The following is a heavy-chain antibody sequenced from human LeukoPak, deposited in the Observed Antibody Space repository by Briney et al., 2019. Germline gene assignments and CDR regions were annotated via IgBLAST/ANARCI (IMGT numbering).Heavy chain of an antibody. CDR2: IYTSGST. V-gene: IGHV4-61*02. CDR3: ARVRSGFFDSTDTY. Sequence: SQTLSLTCTVSGGSISSGSYDWSWIRRPAGKGLEWIGRIYTSGSTTYNPSLKSRVTISVDTTKTRFSLKLTSVTATDTTVYYCARVRSGFFDSTDTYWGQRTLVTVYS. CDR1: GGSISSGSYD. D-gene: IGHD3-9*01. J-gene: IGHJ1*01.